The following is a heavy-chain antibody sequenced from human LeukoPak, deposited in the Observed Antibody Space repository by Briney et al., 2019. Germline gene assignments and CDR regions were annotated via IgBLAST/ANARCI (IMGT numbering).Heavy chain of an antibody. V-gene: IGHV4-4*02. D-gene: IGHD1-26*01. CDR1: AGSISSNNW. CDR2: IYHSGST. J-gene: IGHJ4*02. CDR3: ARDGDRGSHTRAFDF. Sequence: PSGTLSLTCAASAGSISSNNWWSWIRQPPGKGLEWIGEIYHSGSTNYNPSLKSRVNISVDKSKSQSSLKLNSVTAADTAVYYCARDGDRGSHTRAFDFWGQRTLVTVSS.